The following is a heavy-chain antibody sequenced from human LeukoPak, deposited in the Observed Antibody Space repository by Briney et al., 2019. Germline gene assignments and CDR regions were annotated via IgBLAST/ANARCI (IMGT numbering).Heavy chain of an antibody. CDR1: GYTFTGYY. V-gene: IGHV1-2*02. J-gene: IGHJ5*02. CDR3: ARDLDCSSTSCYLGPEP. CDR2: INTNSGGT. Sequence: ASVKVSCKASGYTFTGYYMHWVRQAPGQGLEWMGWINTNSGGTNYAQKFQGRVTMTRDTSISTAYMELSRLRSDDTAVYYCARDLDCSSTSCYLGPEPWGQGTLVTVSS. D-gene: IGHD2-2*01.